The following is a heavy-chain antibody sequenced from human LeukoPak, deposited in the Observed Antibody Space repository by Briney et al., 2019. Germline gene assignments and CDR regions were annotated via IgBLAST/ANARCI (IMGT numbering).Heavy chain of an antibody. CDR1: GTTFSSDG. V-gene: IGHV3-74*01. CDR2: ISSDGRST. Sequence: PGGSLRLSCVDSGTTFSSDGMHWVRHAPGKGPVWISRISSDGRSTTYADSVKGRFTISRDNAKNTLFLQMNSLRVEDTAVYYCASHYGMDVWGQGTTVTVSS. J-gene: IGHJ6*02. CDR3: ASHYGMDV.